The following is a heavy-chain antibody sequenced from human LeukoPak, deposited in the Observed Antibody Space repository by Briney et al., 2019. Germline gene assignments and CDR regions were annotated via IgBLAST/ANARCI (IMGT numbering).Heavy chain of an antibody. CDR2: ISGSGGTT. J-gene: IGHJ4*02. CDR1: GLTFSSYA. Sequence: PGGSLRLSCAASGLTFSSYAMSWVRQAPGKGLEWVSTISGSGGTTYYADSVEGQFTISRDNSKNTVSLQTNSLRAEDTAVYYCARGPNSNWSGLDFWGQGTLLTVSS. D-gene: IGHD6-6*01. CDR3: ARGPNSNWSGLDF. V-gene: IGHV3-23*01.